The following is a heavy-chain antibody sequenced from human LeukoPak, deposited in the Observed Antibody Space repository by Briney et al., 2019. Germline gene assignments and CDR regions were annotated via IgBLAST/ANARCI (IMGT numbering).Heavy chain of an antibody. V-gene: IGHV1-8*01. CDR2: MNPNSGNT. D-gene: IGHD5-18*01. CDR3: ARVYSYGSLDAFDI. Sequence: ASVKVSCRASGYTFTSYDISWVRQATGQGLEWMGWMNPNSGNTGYAQKFQGRVTMTRNTSISTAYMELSSLRSEDTAVYYCARVYSYGSLDAFDIWGQGTMVTVSS. CDR1: GYTFTSYD. J-gene: IGHJ3*02.